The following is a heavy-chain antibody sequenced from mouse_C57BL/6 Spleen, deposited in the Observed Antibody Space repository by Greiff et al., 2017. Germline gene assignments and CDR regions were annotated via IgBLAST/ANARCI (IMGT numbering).Heavy chain of an antibody. Sequence: VQLQQSGAELARPGASVRMSCKASGYTFTSYTMHWVKQRPGQGLEWIGFINPSSGYTTYNQKFKDKDTLTADKYSSTAYMQLSGLTSEDSAGYYCARDDYRLDYWGQGTTLTVSS. CDR2: INPSSGYT. J-gene: IGHJ2*01. CDR1: GYTFTSYT. V-gene: IGHV1-4*01. D-gene: IGHD2-4*01. CDR3: ARDDYRLDY.